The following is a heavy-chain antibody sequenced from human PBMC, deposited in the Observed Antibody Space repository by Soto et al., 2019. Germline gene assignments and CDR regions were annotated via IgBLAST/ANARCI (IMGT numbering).Heavy chain of an antibody. CDR3: AREGIAAAGTTGWFDP. J-gene: IGHJ5*02. Sequence: XVSLRLSCAASGFTVSSNYMSWVRQAPGKGLEWVSVIYSGGSTYYADSVKGRFTISRDNSKNTLYLQMNSLRAEDTAVYYCAREGIAAAGTTGWFDPWGQGTLVTVSS. D-gene: IGHD6-13*01. CDR2: IYSGGST. CDR1: GFTVSSNY. V-gene: IGHV3-53*01.